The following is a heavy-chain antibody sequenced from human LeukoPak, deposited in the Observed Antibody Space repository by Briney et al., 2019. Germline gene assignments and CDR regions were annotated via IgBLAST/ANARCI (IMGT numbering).Heavy chain of an antibody. Sequence: PSETLSLTCAVYGGSFSGYYWSWIRQPPGRGLEWIGYLSYSGSTDYNPSLKSRVTMSVDTSKNQFSLKLSSVTAADTAVYYCARAYLHYYDSSGYLYYFDYWGQGTLVTVSS. CDR2: LSYSGST. D-gene: IGHD3-22*01. CDR3: ARAYLHYYDSSGYLYYFDY. V-gene: IGHV4-59*01. CDR1: GGSFSGYY. J-gene: IGHJ4*02.